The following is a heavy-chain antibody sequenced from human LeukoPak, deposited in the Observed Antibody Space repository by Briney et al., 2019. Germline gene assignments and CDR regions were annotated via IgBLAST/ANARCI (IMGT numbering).Heavy chain of an antibody. CDR3: ARGRYYYGSGSYFPHYYYYYGMDV. CDR2: INHSGST. Sequence: SETLSLTCAVYGGSSSGFYWSWIRQPPGKGLEWIGEINHSGSTNYNPSLKSRVTISVDTSKNQFSLKLSSVTAADTAVYYCARGRYYYGSGSYFPHYYYYYGMDVWGQGTTVTVSS. J-gene: IGHJ6*02. V-gene: IGHV4-34*01. CDR1: GGSSSGFY. D-gene: IGHD3-10*01.